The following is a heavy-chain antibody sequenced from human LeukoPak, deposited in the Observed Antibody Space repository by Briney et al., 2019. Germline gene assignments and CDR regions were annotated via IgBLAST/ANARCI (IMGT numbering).Heavy chain of an antibody. CDR1: GFTFSSYA. CDR2: ISSSGDST. Sequence: GGSLRLSWAASGFTFSSYAMHSVRQAPGKGLEYVSSISSSGDSTYYANSVRGRFTISRDNSKNTLYLQMGSLRAEDTAVYYCASSYGSNKNPFEYWGQGTLVTVSS. V-gene: IGHV3-64*01. CDR3: ASSYGSNKNPFEY. D-gene: IGHD4-23*01. J-gene: IGHJ4*02.